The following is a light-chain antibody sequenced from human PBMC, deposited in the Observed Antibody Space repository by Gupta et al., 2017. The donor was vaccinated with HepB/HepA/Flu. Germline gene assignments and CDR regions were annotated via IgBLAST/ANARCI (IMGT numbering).Light chain of an antibody. CDR1: SSDVGHYNY. CDR2: DVS. J-gene: IGLJ3*02. Sequence: QSALTQPRSVSESPGQSVTISCTGTSSDVGHYNYVSWYRQHPGKAPKFMIYDVSKRPSGVPDRCSGSNSGNTASLPISGLQAEDEADYYCSSYAGSYTWVFGGGTKLTVL. CDR3: SSYAGSYTWV. V-gene: IGLV2-11*01.